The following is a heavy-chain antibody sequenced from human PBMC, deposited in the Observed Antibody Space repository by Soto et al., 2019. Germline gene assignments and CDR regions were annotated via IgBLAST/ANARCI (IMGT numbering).Heavy chain of an antibody. V-gene: IGHV5-51*01. CDR3: ARHGTVVVPAASDY. CDR2: IYPGDSDT. D-gene: IGHD2-2*01. J-gene: IGHJ4*02. CDR1: GYSFTSYW. Sequence: PXXSLKISCKGSGYSFTSYWIVWVRQMPGKGLEWMGIIYPGDSDTRYSPSFQGQVTISADKSISTAYLQWSSLKDSDTAMYYCARHGTVVVPAASDYWGQGTLVTVSS.